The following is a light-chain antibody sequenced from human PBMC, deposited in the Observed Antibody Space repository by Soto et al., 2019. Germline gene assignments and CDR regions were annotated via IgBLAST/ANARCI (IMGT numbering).Light chain of an antibody. V-gene: IGKV1-39*01. CDR3: QQGYSNPVA. CDR1: RYISSY. J-gene: IGKJ4*01. Sequence: DIQVTQSPSSLSASFVYRITITCRASRYISSYLNWYQQKPGKAPRLLIYDASRLQSGVPSRFSGSGSGTEFTLTISSLQAEDFGSYYCQQGYSNPVAFGGGTKVDIK. CDR2: DAS.